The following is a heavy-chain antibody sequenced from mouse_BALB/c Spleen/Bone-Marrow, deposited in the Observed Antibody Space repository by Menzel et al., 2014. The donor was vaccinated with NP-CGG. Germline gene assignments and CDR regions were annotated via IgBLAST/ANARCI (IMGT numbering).Heavy chain of an antibody. CDR3: SRLGYYGGFAY. CDR2: INPDSRTI. V-gene: IGHV4-1*02. J-gene: IGHJ3*01. D-gene: IGHD2-3*01. CDR1: GFDFSRYW. Sequence: EVKVVESGGGLVQPGGSLKVSCAASGFDFSRYWMSWVRQAPGKGLEWIGEINPDSRTINYTPSLKDKFIISRDNAKNTLYLQMSKVRSEDTALYYCSRLGYYGGFAYWGQGTLVTVSA.